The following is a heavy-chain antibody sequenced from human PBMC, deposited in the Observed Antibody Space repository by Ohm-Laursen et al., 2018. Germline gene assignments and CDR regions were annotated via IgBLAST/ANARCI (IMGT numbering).Heavy chain of an antibody. J-gene: IGHJ4*02. V-gene: IGHV3-23*01. CDR2: INDSGGDT. CDR1: GFTFSNYG. CDR3: AKHRSATWVHKRFDY. D-gene: IGHD5-12*01. Sequence: SLRLSCAASGFTFSNYGMNWVRQATGKGLEWVSSINDSGGDTYYADSVKGRFTISRDNSKNTLYLQMNSLRADDTAVYYCAKHRSATWVHKRFDYWGQGTPVTVSS.